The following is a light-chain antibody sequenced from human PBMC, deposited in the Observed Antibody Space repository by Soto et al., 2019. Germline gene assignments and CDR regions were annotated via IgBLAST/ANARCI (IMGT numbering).Light chain of an antibody. V-gene: IGKV1-12*01. Sequence: DIQMTQSPSSVSASVGDRVTITCRATQGISNWLAWYQQKPWQAPKLLIYAATSLQDVVPLRFSGSGSGADFTLTISALQPEDFANYYCQQANSLPLTFGGGTKVEIK. CDR3: QQANSLPLT. CDR1: QGISNW. J-gene: IGKJ4*01. CDR2: AAT.